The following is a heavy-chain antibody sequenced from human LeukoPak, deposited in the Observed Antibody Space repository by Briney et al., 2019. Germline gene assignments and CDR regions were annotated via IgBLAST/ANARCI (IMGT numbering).Heavy chain of an antibody. CDR1: GYTLTGYY. V-gene: IGHV1-2*02. CDR3: ARDLFDYYDSSGYLNY. CDR2: INPNSGGT. D-gene: IGHD3-22*01. Sequence: GASVKVSCKASGYTLTGYYMHWVRQAPGQGLEWMGWINPNSGGTNYAQKFQGRVTMTRDTSISTAYMELSRLRSDDTAVYYCARDLFDYYDSSGYLNYWGQGTLVTVSS. J-gene: IGHJ4*02.